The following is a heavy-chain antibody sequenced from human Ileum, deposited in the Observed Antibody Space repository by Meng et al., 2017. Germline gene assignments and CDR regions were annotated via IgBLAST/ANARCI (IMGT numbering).Heavy chain of an antibody. V-gene: IGHV7-4-1*02. CDR3: ATSGGGFDY. D-gene: IGHD1-26*01. CDR2: INTNTGNP. CDR1: RYTFTNYD. Sequence: QVLLVESGSEFKKPGASVKVSCKASRYTFTNYDINWVRQAPGQGLEWMGWINTNTGNPTYAQGFTGRFVFSLDTSVNTAHLQISTLTAEDTAVYYCATSGGGFDYWGQGALVTVSS. J-gene: IGHJ4*02.